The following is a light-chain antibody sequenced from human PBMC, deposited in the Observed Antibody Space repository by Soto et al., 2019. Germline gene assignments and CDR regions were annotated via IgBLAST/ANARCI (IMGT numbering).Light chain of an antibody. J-gene: IGKJ5*01. CDR2: WAS. Sequence: DIVMTQSPDSLAVSLGERATINCKSSQSVLYSSNNKNYLAWYQQKPGQSPKLLIYWASIRESGVPDRFSGSGSGTDFTLTIISLQAEDVAVYYCQQYYSSPITFGQGTRLEIK. CDR3: QQYYSSPIT. CDR1: QSVLYSSNNKNY. V-gene: IGKV4-1*01.